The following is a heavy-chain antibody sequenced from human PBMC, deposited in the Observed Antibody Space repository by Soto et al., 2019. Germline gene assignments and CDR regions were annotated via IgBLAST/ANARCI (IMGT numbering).Heavy chain of an antibody. CDR1: GYTFTGYY. V-gene: IGHV1-2*04. Sequence: ASVKVSCKASGYTFTGYYMHWVRQAPGQGLEWMGWINPNSGGTNYAQKFQGWVTMTRDTSISTAYMELSRLRSDDTAVYYCARDLGIGSYGYVTSYYYYGMDVWGQGTTVTVSS. CDR3: ARDLGIGSYGYVTSYYYYGMDV. CDR2: INPNSGGT. D-gene: IGHD5-18*01. J-gene: IGHJ6*02.